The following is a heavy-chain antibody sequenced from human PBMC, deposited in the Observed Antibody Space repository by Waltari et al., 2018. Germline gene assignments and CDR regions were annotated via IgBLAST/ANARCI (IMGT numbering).Heavy chain of an antibody. Sequence: EVQLVESGGGLVQPGGSLRLSCGASGFTFSRYWMSWVRQTPGKGLEWGANRNYEGSQKYYVDSVKGRFTISRDNAKNPVYLQMDSLRVEDTAVYYCAKSRGFEYWGQGTLITVSS. CDR1: GFTFSRYW. D-gene: IGHD2-2*01. J-gene: IGHJ4*02. V-gene: IGHV3-7*01. CDR3: AKSRGFEY. CDR2: RNYEGSQK.